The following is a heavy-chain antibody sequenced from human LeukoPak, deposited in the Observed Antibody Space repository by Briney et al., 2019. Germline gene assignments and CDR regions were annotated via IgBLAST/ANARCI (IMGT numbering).Heavy chain of an antibody. V-gene: IGHV3-23*01. CDR1: GFSFNNFG. Sequence: GGSLRLSWVASGFSFNNFGMSWVRQAPGKGLEWVSSISGSGGNTHYADSVRGRFTISRDNSKNTLYLQMNSLRAGDTAFYYCAKSSYSDSSGFYREYYFDYWGQGTLVPVSS. CDR3: AKSSYSDSSGFYREYYFDY. J-gene: IGHJ4*02. CDR2: ISGSGGNT. D-gene: IGHD3-22*01.